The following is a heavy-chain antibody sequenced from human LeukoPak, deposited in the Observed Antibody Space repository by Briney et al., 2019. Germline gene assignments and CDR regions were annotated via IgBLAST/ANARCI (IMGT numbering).Heavy chain of an antibody. Sequence: PGGSLRLSCAASGFTFSSYEMNWVRQAPGKGLEWVSSISSSSSYIYYADSVKGRFTISRDNAKNSLYLQMNSLRAEDTAVYYCASIAAAGSYYYYYYMDVWGKGTTVTVSS. V-gene: IGHV3-21*01. J-gene: IGHJ6*03. D-gene: IGHD6-13*01. CDR3: ASIAAAGSYYYYYYMDV. CDR1: GFTFSSYE. CDR2: ISSSSSYI.